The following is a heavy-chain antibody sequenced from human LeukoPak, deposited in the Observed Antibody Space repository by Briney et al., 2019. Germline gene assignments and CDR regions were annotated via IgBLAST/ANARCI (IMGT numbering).Heavy chain of an antibody. D-gene: IGHD6-19*01. CDR1: GFTFSDYT. V-gene: IGHV3-21*01. J-gene: IGHJ4*02. CDR2: ISSSSSYI. Sequence: PGGSLRPSCAASGFTFSDYTKSWVRQAPGKGLEWVSSISSSSSYIYYADSVKGRFTISRDNAKNSLYLQMNSLRAEDTAVYYCARSVWVAVAGIVFGFDYWGQGTLVTVSS. CDR3: ARSVWVAVAGIVFGFDY.